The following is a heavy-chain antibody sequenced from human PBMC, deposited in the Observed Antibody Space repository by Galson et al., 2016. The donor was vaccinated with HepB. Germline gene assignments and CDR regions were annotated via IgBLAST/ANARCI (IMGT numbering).Heavy chain of an antibody. V-gene: IGHV3-23*03. CDR3: ANFRTSYSDD. J-gene: IGHJ4*02. D-gene: IGHD2-2*01. Sequence: SLRLSCAGSGFTFSSFAMNWVRQAPGKGLEWVSLIYNGGGSTFYADSVKGRFTISRDNSKNTLYLQMNSLRAEDTAVYYCANFRTSYSDDWGQGVLVTVSS. CDR1: GFTFSSFA. CDR2: IYNGGGST.